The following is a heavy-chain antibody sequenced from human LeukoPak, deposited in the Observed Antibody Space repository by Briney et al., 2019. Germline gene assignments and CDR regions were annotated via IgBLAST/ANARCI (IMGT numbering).Heavy chain of an antibody. Sequence: PGGSLRLSCAASGFTFSSYAMSWVRQAPGKGLEWVSSISSSSSYIYYADSVKGRFTISRDNAKNSLYLQMNSLRAEDTAVYYCAKTTLPAATPYYFDYWGQGTLVTVSS. CDR1: GFTFSSYA. D-gene: IGHD2-2*02. CDR3: AKTTLPAATPYYFDY. V-gene: IGHV3-21*04. CDR2: ISSSSSYI. J-gene: IGHJ4*02.